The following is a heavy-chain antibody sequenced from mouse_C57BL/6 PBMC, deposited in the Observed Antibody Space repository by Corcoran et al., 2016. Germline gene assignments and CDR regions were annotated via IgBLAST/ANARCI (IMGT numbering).Heavy chain of an antibody. CDR3: AGLYYYAMDF. V-gene: IGHV1-75*01. CDR2: IFPDSGNT. CDR1: GYTFTDYY. J-gene: IGHJ4*01. Sequence: QVHLQQSGPELLKPGASVTISCRASGYTFTDYYINWVKQRPGQGLEWIGWIFPDSGNTSYNGKFKGKATLSVDKSSSTAFMLLSSLTSEDSAVYFCAGLYYYAMDFWGQGTSVTVSS. D-gene: IGHD1-1*01.